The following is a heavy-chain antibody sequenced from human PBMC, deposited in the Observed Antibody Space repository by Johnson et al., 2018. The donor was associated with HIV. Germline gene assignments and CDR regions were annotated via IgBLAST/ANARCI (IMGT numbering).Heavy chain of an antibody. CDR3: GRSSSYWGHDAFDI. CDR1: GFTFDDYA. CDR2: ISWNSGSI. D-gene: IGHD2-21*01. Sequence: VQLVESGGGVVQPGRSLRLSCAASGFTFDDYAMHWVRQAPGKGLEWVSGISWNSGSIGYADSVKGRFTISRDNSKNTLFLQMSGLTAEYTAVYYCGRSSSYWGHDAFDIWGQGTMVTVSS. J-gene: IGHJ3*02. V-gene: IGHV3-9*01.